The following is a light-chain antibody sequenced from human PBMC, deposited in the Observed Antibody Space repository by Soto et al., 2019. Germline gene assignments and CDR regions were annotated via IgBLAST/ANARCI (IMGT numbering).Light chain of an antibody. CDR3: CSYAVTFYV. CDR2: DVS. J-gene: IGLJ1*01. Sequence: QSVLAQPRSVSGSHGQSVTISCTGTSTDVGGSNNVSWYQQHPGKAPKLMIYDVSERPSGVPDRFSGSKSGNTASLTISGLQAEDEADYYCCSYAVTFYVFGTGTKGTVL. CDR1: STDVGGSNN. V-gene: IGLV2-11*01.